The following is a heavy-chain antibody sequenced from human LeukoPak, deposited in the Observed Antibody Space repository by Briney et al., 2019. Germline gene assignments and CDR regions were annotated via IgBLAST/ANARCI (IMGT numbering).Heavy chain of an antibody. CDR1: GFTFTTYW. CDR2: ISSSSGYM. Sequence: GGSLRLSCAASGFTFTTYWMHWVRQAPGRGLEWVSSISSSSGYMYYADSVKGRFTISRDNAKNSLYLQMNSLRAEDTAVYYCARTTYCGGDCYSAPQYFDYWGQGTLVSVSS. D-gene: IGHD2-21*02. J-gene: IGHJ4*02. V-gene: IGHV3-21*01. CDR3: ARTTYCGGDCYSAPQYFDY.